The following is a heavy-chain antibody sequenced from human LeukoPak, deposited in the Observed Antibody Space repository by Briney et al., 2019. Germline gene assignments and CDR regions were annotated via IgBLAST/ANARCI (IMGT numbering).Heavy chain of an antibody. Sequence: GRSLRLSCAASGFTFSTYAIHWVRQAPGKGLEWVTVISYDGSNKYYADSVKGRFTIYRDNSKNTLYLQMNSLSAEDTAVYYCAKALQGYSGSYTLDYWGQGTLVTVSS. V-gene: IGHV3-30*18. J-gene: IGHJ4*02. CDR2: ISYDGSNK. D-gene: IGHD1-26*01. CDR3: AKALQGYSGSYTLDY. CDR1: GFTFSTYA.